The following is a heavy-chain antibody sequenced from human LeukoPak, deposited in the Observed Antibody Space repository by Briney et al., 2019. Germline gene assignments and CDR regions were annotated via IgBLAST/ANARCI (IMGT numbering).Heavy chain of an antibody. Sequence: GGSLRLSCAASGFTFSNYGMHWVRQAPGNGLEWVAVISYDGSNKYYADSVKGRFTISRDNSKNTLYLQMNSLRAEDTAVYYCARRSGHGSGSYYLFDYWGQGTLVTVSS. CDR2: ISYDGSNK. D-gene: IGHD3-10*01. CDR3: ARRSGHGSGSYYLFDY. V-gene: IGHV3-33*08. J-gene: IGHJ4*02. CDR1: GFTFSNYG.